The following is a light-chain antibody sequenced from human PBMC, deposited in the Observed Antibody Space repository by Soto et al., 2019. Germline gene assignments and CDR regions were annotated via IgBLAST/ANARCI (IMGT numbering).Light chain of an antibody. J-gene: IGLJ1*01. CDR3: GTWDSSLFYV. CDR1: SSNIGNNY. Sequence: QSVLTQPPSVSAAPGQKVTISCSGSSSNIGNNYVSWYQQLPGTAPKLLIYDNNKRPSGIPDRFSGSKSGTSATLGITGLQTGDEADYYCGTWDSSLFYVFGTGTQLTVL. V-gene: IGLV1-51*01. CDR2: DNN.